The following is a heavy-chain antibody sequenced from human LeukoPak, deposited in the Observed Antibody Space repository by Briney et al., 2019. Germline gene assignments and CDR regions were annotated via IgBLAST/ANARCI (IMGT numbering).Heavy chain of an antibody. Sequence: SETLSLTCAVSGGSISSSNWWSWARQPPGKGLEWIGEIYHSGSTNYNPSLKSRVTISVDKSKNQFSLKLSSVTAADTAVYYCVREGRRYSSSWYDYWGQGTLVTVSS. J-gene: IGHJ4*02. CDR3: VREGRRYSSSWYDY. CDR1: GGSISSSNW. CDR2: IYHSGST. V-gene: IGHV4-4*02. D-gene: IGHD6-13*01.